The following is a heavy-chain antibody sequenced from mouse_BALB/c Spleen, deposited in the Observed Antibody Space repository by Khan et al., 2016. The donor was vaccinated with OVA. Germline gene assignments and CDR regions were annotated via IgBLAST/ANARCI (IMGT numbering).Heavy chain of an antibody. CDR3: ARGYYGDPFAY. V-gene: IGHV5-4*02. Sequence: EVELVESGGGLVKPGGSLKLSCAASGFTFSDYYMYWVRQTPEKRLEWVATISDGGSYTSYPDSVKGRFTISRDDVKNILYLQMSSLKSEDTAMYYCARGYYGDPFAYWGQGTLVTVSA. D-gene: IGHD2-13*01. CDR2: ISDGGSYT. J-gene: IGHJ3*01. CDR1: GFTFSDYY.